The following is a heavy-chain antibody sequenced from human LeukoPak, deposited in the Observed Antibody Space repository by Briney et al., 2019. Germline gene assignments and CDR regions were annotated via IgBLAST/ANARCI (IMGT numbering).Heavy chain of an antibody. CDR2: INHSGST. CDR3: ARMTTWVSVDY. CDR1: GGSFSGYY. D-gene: IGHD4-17*01. Sequence: SETLSLTCAVYGGSFSGYYWSWIRQPPGKGLEWIGEINHSGSTNYNPSLKSRVTISVDTSKNQFSLKLSSVTAADTAVYYCARMTTWVSVDYWGQGTLVTVSS. V-gene: IGHV4-34*01. J-gene: IGHJ4*02.